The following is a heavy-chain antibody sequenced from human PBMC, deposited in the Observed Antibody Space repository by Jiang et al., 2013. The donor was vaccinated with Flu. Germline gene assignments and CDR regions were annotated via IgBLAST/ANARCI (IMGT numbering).Heavy chain of an antibody. D-gene: IGHD3-10*01. CDR3: ARVLYYYGFRSGRGLTLDV. Sequence: SRVTISVDTSKNQXSLKLSSVTAADTAVYYCARVLYYYGFRSGRGLTLDVWGQGTTVTVSS. J-gene: IGHJ6*02. V-gene: IGHV4-34*01.